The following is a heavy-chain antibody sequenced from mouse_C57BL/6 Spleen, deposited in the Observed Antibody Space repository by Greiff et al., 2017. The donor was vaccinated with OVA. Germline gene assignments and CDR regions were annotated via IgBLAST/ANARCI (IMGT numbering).Heavy chain of an antibody. CDR1: GYTFTSYW. D-gene: IGHD5-5*01. CDR3: ARSAYLGAMDY. V-gene: IGHV1-50*01. Sequence: QVQLQQPGAELVKPGASVKLSCTASGYTFTSYWMQWVKQRPGQGLEWIGEIDPSDSYPNYNQKFKGKATLTVDTSSSTAYMQLSSLTSEDSAVYYCARSAYLGAMDYWGQGTSVTVSS. J-gene: IGHJ4*01. CDR2: IDPSDSYP.